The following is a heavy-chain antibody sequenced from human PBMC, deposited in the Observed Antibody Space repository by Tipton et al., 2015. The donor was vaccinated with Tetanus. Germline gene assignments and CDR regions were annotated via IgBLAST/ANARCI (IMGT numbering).Heavy chain of an antibody. V-gene: IGHV3-23*04. CDR1: GFIVSSHY. CDR3: AKDPASRGWFDP. J-gene: IGHJ5*02. Sequence: LVQSGGGLIQPGGSLRLSCVASGFIVSSHYMSWVRQAPGKGLEWVSGISVRGSHTYYADPVKGRFSISRDNSKNTVYLQMNSLRDEDTAVYYCAKDPASRGWFDPWGQGTLVSVSS. CDR2: ISVRGSHT.